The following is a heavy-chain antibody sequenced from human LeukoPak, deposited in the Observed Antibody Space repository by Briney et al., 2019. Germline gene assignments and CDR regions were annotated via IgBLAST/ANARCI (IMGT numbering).Heavy chain of an antibody. V-gene: IGHV3-23*01. D-gene: IGHD3-9*01. CDR1: GFPLSSYA. CDR3: AKLGDILTGYPYYFDY. J-gene: IGHJ4*02. CDR2: TSSSDDGT. Sequence: GGSLRLSCAASGFPLSSYAMSWVRQVPGKGLEWVSATSSSDDGTYHADSVRGRFTIYRDNFRNTLYLQMNRLRAEDTAVYYCAKLGDILTGYPYYFDYWGQGTLVTVSS.